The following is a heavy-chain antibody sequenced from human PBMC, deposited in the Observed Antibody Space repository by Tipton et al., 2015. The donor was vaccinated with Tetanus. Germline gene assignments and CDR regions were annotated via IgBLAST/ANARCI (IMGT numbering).Heavy chain of an antibody. CDR1: GFTFSSYA. CDR3: AKEGHSSPTTPYIDY. V-gene: IGHV3-23*01. D-gene: IGHD6-13*01. CDR2: ISGSGDTT. Sequence: CAVSGFTFSSYAMTWVRQAPGKGLEWVSAISGSGDTTYYPDSVKGRFAISRDNSKNTLYLQMNSLRGEDAAVYYCAKEGHSSPTTPYIDYWGQGTLVTVSS. J-gene: IGHJ4*02.